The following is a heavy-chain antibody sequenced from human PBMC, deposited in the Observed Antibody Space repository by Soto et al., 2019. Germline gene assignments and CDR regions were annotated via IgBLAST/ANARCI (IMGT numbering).Heavy chain of an antibody. V-gene: IGHV4-4*02. CDR3: ASLYTSSGNFDY. J-gene: IGHJ4*01. Sequence: SETLSLTCTVFGGSISSSNWWSWVRQPPGKGLEWIGEIYHSGSTNYNPSLKSRVTISVDKSKNQFSLKLSSVTAADTAVYYCASLYTSSGNFDYWGQGTLVTVSS. CDR1: GGSISSSNW. D-gene: IGHD3-22*01. CDR2: IYHSGST.